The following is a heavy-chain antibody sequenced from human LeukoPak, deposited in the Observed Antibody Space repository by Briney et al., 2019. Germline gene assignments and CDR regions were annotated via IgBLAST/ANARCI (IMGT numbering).Heavy chain of an antibody. CDR3: ARRRRYYDGSGYYYAYFDY. CDR1: GGSISSGSYY. V-gene: IGHV4-61*02. CDR2: IYTSGST. Sequence: PSETLSLTCTVSGGSISSGSYYWSWIRQPAGKGLEWIGRIYTSGSTNYNPSLKSRVTISVDTSKNQFSLKLSSVTAADTAVYYCARRRRYYDGSGYYYAYFDYWGQGTLVTVSS. D-gene: IGHD3-22*01. J-gene: IGHJ4*02.